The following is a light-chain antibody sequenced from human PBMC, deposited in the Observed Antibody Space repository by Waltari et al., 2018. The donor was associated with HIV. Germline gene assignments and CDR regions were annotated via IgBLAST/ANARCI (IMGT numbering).Light chain of an antibody. V-gene: IGKV4-1*01. CDR3: QQYYSTPFT. Sequence: DIVMTQSPDSLAVSLGETATINCKSSQSVLYSYNNNNYLAWYQQKPGQPPKLLIYWASTRESGVPDRFSGSGSGTDFTLTISSLQAEDVAVYYCQQYYSTPFTFGPGTRVDIK. CDR2: WAS. J-gene: IGKJ3*01. CDR1: QSVLYSYNNNNY.